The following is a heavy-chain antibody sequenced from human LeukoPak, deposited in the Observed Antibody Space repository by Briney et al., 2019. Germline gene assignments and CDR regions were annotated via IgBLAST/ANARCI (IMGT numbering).Heavy chain of an antibody. CDR1: GGSISSAGSY. V-gene: IGHV4-30-4*01. Sequence: SETLSLTCTVSGGSISSAGSYWSWIRQPPGKGLEWIGYIDYSGTTYYNPSLKSRVSVSADMSKNQFSLKLTSVTAADTAVYFCARAGDFDYWGQGTLVTVSS. CDR3: ARAGDFDY. J-gene: IGHJ4*02. CDR2: IDYSGTT.